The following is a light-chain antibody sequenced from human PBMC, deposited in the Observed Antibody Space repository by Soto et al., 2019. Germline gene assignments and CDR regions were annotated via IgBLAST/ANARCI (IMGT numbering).Light chain of an antibody. Sequence: QSALTQPPSVSGSPGQSVTISCTGTSSDVGSYNRVSWYQQPPGTAPKLMIYEVSNRPSGVPDRFSGSKSGNTASLTISGVQAEDEADYYCSSYTSSSHVVFGGGTKLTVL. V-gene: IGLV2-18*02. CDR3: SSYTSSSHVV. CDR2: EVS. J-gene: IGLJ2*01. CDR1: SSDVGSYNR.